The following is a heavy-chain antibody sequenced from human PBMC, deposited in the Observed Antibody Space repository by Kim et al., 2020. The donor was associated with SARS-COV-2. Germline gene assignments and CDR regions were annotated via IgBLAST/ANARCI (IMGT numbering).Heavy chain of an antibody. V-gene: IGHV3-30*04. D-gene: IGHD3-10*01. J-gene: IGHJ4*02. CDR2: ISYDGSNK. CDR1: GFTFSSYA. CDR3: ARDVYGSGSLGFDY. Sequence: GGSLRLSCAASGFTFSSYAMHWVRQAPGKGLEWVAVISYDGSNKYYADSVKGRFTISRDNSKNTLYLQMNSLRAEDTAVYYCARDVYGSGSLGFDYWGQGTLVTVSS.